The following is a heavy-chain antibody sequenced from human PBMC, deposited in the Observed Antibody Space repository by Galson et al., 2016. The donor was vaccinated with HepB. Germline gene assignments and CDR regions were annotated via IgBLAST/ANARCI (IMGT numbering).Heavy chain of an antibody. Sequence: SVKVSCKASGGTFSNFAISWLRQAPGQGLEWMGGTIPLFGATNYAQKFQGRVTITADQPTTTVYMDLSSRRAEDTAVYYCARGGGITMVQGGIPGWFDPWGQGTLFTVSS. CDR3: ARGGGITMVQGGIPGWFDP. V-gene: IGHV1-69*13. CDR1: GGTFSNFA. D-gene: IGHD3-10*01. J-gene: IGHJ5*02. CDR2: TIPLFGAT.